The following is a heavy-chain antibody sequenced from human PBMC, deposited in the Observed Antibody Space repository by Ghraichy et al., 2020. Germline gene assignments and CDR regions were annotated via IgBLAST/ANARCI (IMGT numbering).Heavy chain of an antibody. Sequence: GGSLRLSCAASGFTFKTYWMSWVRQAPGKGLEWVANIKGDGSEQSYVASVKGRFTVSRDNAKNSLYLQMNSLRVEDSAVYYCTRAGRPVDYWGQGTLVTASS. CDR1: GFTFKTYW. J-gene: IGHJ4*02. CDR2: IKGDGSEQ. V-gene: IGHV3-7*01. CDR3: TRAGRPVDY. D-gene: IGHD1-1*01.